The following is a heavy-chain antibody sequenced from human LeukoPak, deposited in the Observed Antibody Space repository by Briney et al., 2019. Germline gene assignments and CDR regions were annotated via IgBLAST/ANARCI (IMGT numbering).Heavy chain of an antibody. Sequence: PSETLSLTCTVSDGCISCHYWSWIRQPPGKGLEWIGYIYHSGSTSYNPSLKSRVTMSVDTSKNQFSLKLTSVTAADTAVYYCATGYCSGGSCYMPFDSWGQGTLVTVSS. J-gene: IGHJ4*02. CDR3: ATGYCSGGSCYMPFDS. CDR2: IYHSGST. V-gene: IGHV4-59*04. CDR1: DGCISCHY. D-gene: IGHD2-15*01.